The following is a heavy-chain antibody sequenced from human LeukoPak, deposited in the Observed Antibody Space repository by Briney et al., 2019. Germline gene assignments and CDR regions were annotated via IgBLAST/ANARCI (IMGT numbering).Heavy chain of an antibody. D-gene: IGHD6-13*01. CDR2: ISGSGDST. CDR3: AKTAGIAAAADFDY. Sequence: PGGSLRLSCAAYGFTFSNYGMSWVRQAPGKGLEWVSSISGSGDSTYYADSVKGRFTISRDNSKNTLYLQMNSLRAEDTAVYYCAKTAGIAAAADFDYWGQGTLVTVSS. J-gene: IGHJ4*02. CDR1: GFTFSNYG. V-gene: IGHV3-23*01.